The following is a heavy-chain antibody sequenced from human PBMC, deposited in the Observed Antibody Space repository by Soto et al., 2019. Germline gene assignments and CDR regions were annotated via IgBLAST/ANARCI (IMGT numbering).Heavy chain of an antibody. CDR1: GGSISSYY. D-gene: IGHD1-1*01. Sequence: PSETLSLTCTVSGGSISSYYWGWIRQPPGKGLEWIGYIFYSGITNYNPSLESRVTISVDTSKNQFSLKVNSVTAADTAVYYCARHYPNGNNWNYFDYWGQGTLVTVSS. CDR3: ARHYPNGNNWNYFDY. V-gene: IGHV4-59*08. CDR2: IFYSGIT. J-gene: IGHJ4*02.